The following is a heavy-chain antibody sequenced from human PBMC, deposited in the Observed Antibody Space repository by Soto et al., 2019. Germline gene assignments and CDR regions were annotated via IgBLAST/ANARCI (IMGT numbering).Heavy chain of an antibody. J-gene: IGHJ4*02. CDR2: IYSGGTT. CDR1: GFTVSSTTY. Sequence: EVQVVESGGGLIQPGGSLRLSCVVSGFTVSSTTYMSWVRQAPGKGLEWVSVIYSGGTTFYADSVKGRFTISRDNSKNTLYLQMNGLRAEDTAVYYCHGYGYWGQGTLVTVSS. V-gene: IGHV3-53*01. D-gene: IGHD5-12*01. CDR3: HGYGY.